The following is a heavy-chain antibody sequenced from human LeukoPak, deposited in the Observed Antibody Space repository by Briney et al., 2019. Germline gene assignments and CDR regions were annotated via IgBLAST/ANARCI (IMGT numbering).Heavy chain of an antibody. J-gene: IGHJ5*02. CDR3: ARNLGEQPVFWFDP. CDR2: ISSSGSTI. CDR1: GFTFSVYY. V-gene: IGHV3-11*01. Sequence: GSLRLSCAASGFTFSVYYMSWIRQAPGKGLEWVSYISSSGSTIYYADSVKGRFTISSDNAKNSLYLQMNSLRAEDTAVYYCARNLGEQPVFWFDPWGQGTLVTVSS. D-gene: IGHD3-16*01.